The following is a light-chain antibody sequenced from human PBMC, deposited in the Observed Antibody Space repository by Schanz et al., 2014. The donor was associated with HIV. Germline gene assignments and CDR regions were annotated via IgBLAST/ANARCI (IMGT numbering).Light chain of an antibody. Sequence: DIQMTQSPSTLSASVGDRVTITCRANQSIYSWLAWYQQKPGRAPKLLIYKASSLESRVPSTFSGSGSGTEFTLTISSLQPDDFATYYCLQDYNYPFTFGPGTKVDVK. CDR3: LQDYNYPFT. J-gene: IGKJ3*01. CDR1: QSIYSW. CDR2: KAS. V-gene: IGKV1-5*03.